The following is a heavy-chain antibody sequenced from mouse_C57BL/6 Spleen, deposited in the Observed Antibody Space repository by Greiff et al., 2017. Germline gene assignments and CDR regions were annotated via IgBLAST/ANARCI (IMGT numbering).Heavy chain of an antibody. Sequence: VQLQQSGAELVRPGASVTLSCKASGYTFTDYEMHWVKQTPVHGLEWIGAIDPETGGTAYNQKFKGKAILTADKSSSTAYMELRSLTSEDSAVYYCTRGGSSYRSWFAYWAKGLWSLSLQ. CDR1: GYTFTDYE. V-gene: IGHV1-15*01. CDR3: TRGGSSYRSWFAY. CDR2: IDPETGGT. J-gene: IGHJ3*01. D-gene: IGHD1-1*01.